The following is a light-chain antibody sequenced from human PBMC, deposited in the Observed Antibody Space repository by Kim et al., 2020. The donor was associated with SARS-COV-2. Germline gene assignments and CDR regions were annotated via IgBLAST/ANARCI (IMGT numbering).Light chain of an antibody. J-gene: IGKJ1*01. CDR3: QQYKSDST. CDR2: QAS. Sequence: SASAGDRVTITFRASQGLDNSLAWYQHKPGKAPKLLIFQASRLESGVPSRFSGSGSGTEFTLTISSLQPDDFATYYCQQYKSDSTFGQGTKVDIK. V-gene: IGKV1-5*03. CDR1: QGLDNS.